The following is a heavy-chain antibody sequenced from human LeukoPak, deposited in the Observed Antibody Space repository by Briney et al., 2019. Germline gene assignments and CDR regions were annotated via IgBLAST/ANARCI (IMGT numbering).Heavy chain of an antibody. D-gene: IGHD2-21*02. V-gene: IGHV3-23*01. J-gene: IGHJ4*02. CDR1: GFTFSSYA. CDR2: ISGSGGST. CDR3: AKGLIYCGGDCYSSPLYFDY. Sequence: GGSLRLSCAASGFTFSSYAMSWVRPAPGKGLEWVSAISGSGGSTYYADSVKGRFTISRDNSKNTLYLQMNSLRAEDTAVYYCAKGLIYCGGDCYSSPLYFDYWGQGTLVTVPS.